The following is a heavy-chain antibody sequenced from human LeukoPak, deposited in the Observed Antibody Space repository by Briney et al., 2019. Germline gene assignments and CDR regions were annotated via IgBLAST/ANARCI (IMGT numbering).Heavy chain of an antibody. CDR3: ARDMTDWWFDP. CDR2: IYYSGST. J-gene: IGHJ5*02. CDR1: GGSISSGGYY. Sequence: SETLSLTCAVSGGSISSGGYYWSWIRQPPGKGLEWIGYIYYSGSTNYNPSLKSRVTISVDTSKNQFSLKLSSVTAADTAVYYCARDMTDWWFDPWGQGTLVTVSS. V-gene: IGHV4-61*08. D-gene: IGHD3-9*01.